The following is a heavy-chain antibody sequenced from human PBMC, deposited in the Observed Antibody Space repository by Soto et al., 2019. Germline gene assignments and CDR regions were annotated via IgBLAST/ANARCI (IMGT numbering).Heavy chain of an antibody. CDR1: GGSFSGYY. J-gene: IGHJ6*03. CDR3: ARVSLLRYFQKRAYYYMDV. CDR2: INHSGST. Sequence: QVQLQQWGAGLLKPSETLSLTCAVYGGSFSGYYWSWIRQPPGKGLEWIGEINHSGSTNYNPSLTSRVTISVDTSKNQFSLKLSSVTAADTAVYYCARVSLLRYFQKRAYYYMDVWGKGTTVTVSS. D-gene: IGHD3-9*01. V-gene: IGHV4-34*01.